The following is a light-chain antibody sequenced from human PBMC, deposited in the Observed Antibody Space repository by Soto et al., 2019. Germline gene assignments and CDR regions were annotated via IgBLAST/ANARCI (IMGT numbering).Light chain of an antibody. Sequence: DIPMTQSPSSLSASVGDRVTITCQASQDISDKLNWYQQKSGKPPNLLIYEASNLELGVPSRFSGSASGTDFTFTISSLQPEDYGTYYCQQYSNLPFTFGPGTKIDIK. V-gene: IGKV1-33*01. J-gene: IGKJ3*01. CDR2: EAS. CDR1: QDISDK. CDR3: QQYSNLPFT.